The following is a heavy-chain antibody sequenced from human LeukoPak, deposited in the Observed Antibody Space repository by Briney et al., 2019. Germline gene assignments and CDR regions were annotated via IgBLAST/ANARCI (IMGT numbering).Heavy chain of an antibody. D-gene: IGHD1-26*01. CDR1: AYTFTTYD. CDR2: TNPKSGYA. J-gene: IGHJ4*02. V-gene: IGHV1-8*01. Sequence: ASVTVSFTASAYTFTTYDINWGRHAPGQGLEWMGWTNPKSGYAGYAQKFQGRVTMSRDTSTSTAYMELSSLRSEDTAVYYCARVAGSIDYWGQGTLVTVSS. CDR3: ARVAGSIDY.